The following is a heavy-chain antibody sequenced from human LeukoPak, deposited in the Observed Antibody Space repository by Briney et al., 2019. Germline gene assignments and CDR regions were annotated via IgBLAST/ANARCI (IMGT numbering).Heavy chain of an antibody. CDR2: ISSSSSTI. CDR1: GFTFSSYS. V-gene: IGHV3-48*01. Sequence: GGSLRLSCAASGFTFSSYSMNWVRQAPGKGLEWVSYISSSSSTIYYADSVKGRFTISRDNAKNSLYLQMNSLRAEDTAVYYCARDHGYSSGYSAPHYFDYWGQGTLVTVSS. J-gene: IGHJ4*02. CDR3: ARDHGYSSGYSAPHYFDY. D-gene: IGHD3-22*01.